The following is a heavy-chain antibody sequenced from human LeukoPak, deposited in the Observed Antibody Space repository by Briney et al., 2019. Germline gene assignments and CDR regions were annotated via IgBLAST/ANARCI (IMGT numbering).Heavy chain of an antibody. V-gene: IGHV3-48*01. CDR3: ARMSTGYYDDY. CDR2: ISSSSTTI. D-gene: IGHD3-9*01. J-gene: IGHJ4*02. Sequence: GGSLRLSCVASGFTFSTFGMNWVRQAAGKGMEWVSYISSSSTTISYADSVKGRFTISRDDDKSSLYLQMNSLRAEDTELYYCARMSTGYYDDYWGRGTLVTVSS. CDR1: GFTFSTFG.